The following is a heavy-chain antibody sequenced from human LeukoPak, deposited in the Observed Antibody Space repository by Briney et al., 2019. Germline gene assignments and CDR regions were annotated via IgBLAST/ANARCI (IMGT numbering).Heavy chain of an antibody. J-gene: IGHJ6*02. CDR1: GGSFSGYY. D-gene: IGHD3-9*01. V-gene: IGHV4-34*01. CDR2: INHSGST. Sequence: SETLSLTCAVYGGSFSGYYWSWIRQPPGRGLEWIGEINHSGSTNYNPSLKSRVTISVDTSKNQFSLKLSSVTAADTAVYYCARDRWDILTGYPDYGMDVWGQGTTVTVSS. CDR3: ARDRWDILTGYPDYGMDV.